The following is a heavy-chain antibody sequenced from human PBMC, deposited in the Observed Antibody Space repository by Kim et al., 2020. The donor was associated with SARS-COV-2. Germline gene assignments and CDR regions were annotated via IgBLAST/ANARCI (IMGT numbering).Heavy chain of an antibody. CDR1: GFTFSSYA. CDR3: ARGSIWFGEFEPYYYYYGMDV. J-gene: IGHJ6*02. D-gene: IGHD3-10*01. V-gene: IGHV3-30*04. Sequence: GGSLRLSCAASGFTFSSYAMHWVRQAPGKGLEWVAVISYDGSNKYYADSVKGRFTISRDNSKNTLYLQMNSLRAEDTAVYYCARGSIWFGEFEPYYYYYGMDVWGQGTTVTVSS. CDR2: ISYDGSNK.